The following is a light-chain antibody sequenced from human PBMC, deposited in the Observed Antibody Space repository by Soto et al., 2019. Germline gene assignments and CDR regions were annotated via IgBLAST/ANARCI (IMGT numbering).Light chain of an antibody. CDR3: QQYNSYLIT. V-gene: IGKV1-5*01. CDR2: DAY. CDR1: QSISSW. J-gene: IGKJ5*01. Sequence: EIQMTHSACSLSASVGDRVTITCRASQSISSWLAWYQQKPGKAPKLLIYDAYSLESGVQSRFSGSGSGTEFTLTIRSLQPDDFATYYCQQYNSYLITFGQGTRLEIK.